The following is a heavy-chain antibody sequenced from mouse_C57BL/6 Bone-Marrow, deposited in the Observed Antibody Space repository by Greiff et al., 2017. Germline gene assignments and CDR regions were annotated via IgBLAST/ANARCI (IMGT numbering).Heavy chain of an antibody. CDR1: GYTFTSYG. Sequence: VQLQQSGAELARPGASVKLSCKASGYTFTSYGISWVKQRTGQGLEWIGEIYPRSGNTYYNEKFKGKATLTADKSSSTAYMELRSLTSEDSAVYFCARCGTVVAPYGLFGVGGTGPAVTVSS. J-gene: IGHJ1*03. CDR2: IYPRSGNT. D-gene: IGHD1-1*01. V-gene: IGHV1-81*01. CDR3: ARCGTVVAPYGLFGV.